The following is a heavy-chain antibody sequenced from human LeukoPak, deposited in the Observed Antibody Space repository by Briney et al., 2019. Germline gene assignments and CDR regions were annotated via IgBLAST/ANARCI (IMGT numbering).Heavy chain of an antibody. V-gene: IGHV3-7*01. CDR3: VTYSYNNAREFQY. Sequence: GGSLRLSCEGFGLTFSRDWMSWVRQAPGKGLEWVANIKQDGGETYYGDSVKGRFTISRDNAKNSLYLQMRSLRAEDTAVYYCVTYSYNNAREFQYWGQGTLVTVSS. CDR1: GLTFSRDW. J-gene: IGHJ1*01. D-gene: IGHD3-10*01. CDR2: IKQDGGET.